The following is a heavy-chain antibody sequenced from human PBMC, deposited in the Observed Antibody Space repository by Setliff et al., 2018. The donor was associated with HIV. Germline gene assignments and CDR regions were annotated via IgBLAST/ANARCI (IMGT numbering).Heavy chain of an antibody. CDR1: GGSISSHY. CDR2: IYTSGST. J-gene: IGHJ6*03. CDR3: ARCYYNFWSGYPLDYMDV. D-gene: IGHD3-3*01. V-gene: IGHV4-4*08. Sequence: SETLSLTCTVSGGSISSHYWSWIRQPPGKGLEWIGHIYTSGSTNYNPSLKSRVTMSVGTSKNQFSLKLCSVTAADTAVYYCARCYYNFWSGYPLDYMDVWGKGTTVTV.